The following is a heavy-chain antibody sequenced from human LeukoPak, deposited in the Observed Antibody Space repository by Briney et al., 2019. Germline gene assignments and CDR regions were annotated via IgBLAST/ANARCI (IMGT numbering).Heavy chain of an antibody. CDR2: INPNSGGT. Sequence: ASVKVSCKASGYSFTGYYMHLVRQAPGQGREWMGWINPNSGGTNYARKFQGRVTMTRDTSISTAYMELGRLRSDDTAVYYCARGGLYDTSAPSDYWGQGTLVTVSS. CDR1: GYSFTGYY. V-gene: IGHV1-2*02. D-gene: IGHD3-22*01. J-gene: IGHJ4*02. CDR3: ARGGLYDTSAPSDY.